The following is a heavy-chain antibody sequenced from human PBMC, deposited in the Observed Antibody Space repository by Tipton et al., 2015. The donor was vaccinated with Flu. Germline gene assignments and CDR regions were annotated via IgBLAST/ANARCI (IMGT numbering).Heavy chain of an antibody. CDR1: GDSASSNVAT. V-gene: IGHV6-1*01. CDR3: ARGSGSGPKDWFDP. CDR2: TYQRSMWHH. J-gene: IGHJ5*02. Sequence: LVKPTQTLSLTCVISGDSASSNVATWNWIRQSPSRGLEWLGKTYQRSMWHHIYAVSLKGRITITPDTSKNQFSLQLNSVTPDDTAVYYCARGSGSGPKDWFDPWGQGTQVTVSA. D-gene: IGHD3-10*01.